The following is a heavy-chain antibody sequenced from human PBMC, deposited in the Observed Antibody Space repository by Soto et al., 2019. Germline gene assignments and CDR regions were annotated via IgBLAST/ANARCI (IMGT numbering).Heavy chain of an antibody. CDR1: GFSFTSSW. V-gene: IGHV5-10-1*01. CDR3: AWSPTGTAPHYFDY. D-gene: IGHD1-1*01. J-gene: IGHJ4*01. Sequence: PRESLKISCEGSGFSFTSSWINWVRQMPGKGLEWMGNIDPGDSYTNYSPSFQGHVTISCDKSISTAYLQWSSLEASDTAMYYCAWSPTGTAPHYFDYWGQGTLVTVSS. CDR2: IDPGDSYT.